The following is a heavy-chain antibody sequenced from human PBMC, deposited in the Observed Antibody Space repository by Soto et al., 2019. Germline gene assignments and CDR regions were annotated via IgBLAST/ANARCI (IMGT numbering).Heavy chain of an antibody. CDR1: RYTFTRYG. CDR2: ISAYKGNT. V-gene: IGHV1-18*01. J-gene: IGHJ5*02. Sequence: TSVKVSCKASRYTFTRYGISWARQAPGQGLELMGWISAYKGNTNYAQKLQGRVTITTDTSTRTAHTELRGLRSDDPAVYYCARDHPVTKPRPRANCFDPWGQGTPVTVSS. D-gene: IGHD4-17*01. CDR3: ARDHPVTKPRPRANCFDP.